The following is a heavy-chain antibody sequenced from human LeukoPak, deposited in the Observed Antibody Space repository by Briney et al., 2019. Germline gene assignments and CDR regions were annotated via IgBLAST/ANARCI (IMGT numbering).Heavy chain of an antibody. D-gene: IGHD1-26*01. V-gene: IGHV3-7*01. CDR1: GFTFSSYW. CDR3: ARPIGKGRDY. J-gene: IGHJ4*02. Sequence: GGSLRLSCAASGFTFSSYWVTWVRQAPGKGLEWVANIKQDGSEKSYVDSVKGRFTISRVNAKNSLFLQMNSLRAEDTAVYYCARPIGKGRDYWGQGTLVTVSS. CDR2: IKQDGSEK.